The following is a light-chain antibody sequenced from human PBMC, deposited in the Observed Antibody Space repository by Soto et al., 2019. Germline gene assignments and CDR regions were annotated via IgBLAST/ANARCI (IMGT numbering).Light chain of an antibody. CDR2: EDS. CDR3: SSYGGSNTLV. J-gene: IGLJ2*01. CDR1: SSDVGGYNY. Sequence: QSVLTQPPSASGSPGQSVTISCTGSSSDVGGYNYVSWYQQHPGKAPKLMIYEDSKRPSGVPDRLSGSKSGNTASLTVSGLQAEDEAYYYCSSYGGSNTLVFGGATQVTVL. V-gene: IGLV2-8*01.